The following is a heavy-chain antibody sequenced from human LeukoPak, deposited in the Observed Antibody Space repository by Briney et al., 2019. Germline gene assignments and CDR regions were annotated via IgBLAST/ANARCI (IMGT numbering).Heavy chain of an antibody. Sequence: AGGSLRLSCAASRFTFSSYWMHWVRQAPGKALVWVSRISSDESGTSYADSVRGRLTISRDNAKSTLYLQMNSLRAEDTAIYYCAREVSGWYYFDYWGQGTLVTVSS. D-gene: IGHD6-19*01. V-gene: IGHV3-74*01. CDR2: ISSDESGT. J-gene: IGHJ4*02. CDR3: AREVSGWYYFDY. CDR1: RFTFSSYW.